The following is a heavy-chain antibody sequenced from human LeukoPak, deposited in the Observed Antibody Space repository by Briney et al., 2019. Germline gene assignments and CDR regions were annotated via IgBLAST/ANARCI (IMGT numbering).Heavy chain of an antibody. D-gene: IGHD1-26*01. Sequence: PGGSLRLSCAASGFTFSDSYMTWVRQAPGKGVEWVAYTSGSGHDINYADSVKGRFTISRDNSKNTLYLQMNSLRAEDTAVYYCAKGDTTWELPHDYWGQGTLVTVSS. CDR2: TSGSGHDI. V-gene: IGHV3-23*01. CDR3: AKGDTTWELPHDY. CDR1: GFTFSDSY. J-gene: IGHJ4*02.